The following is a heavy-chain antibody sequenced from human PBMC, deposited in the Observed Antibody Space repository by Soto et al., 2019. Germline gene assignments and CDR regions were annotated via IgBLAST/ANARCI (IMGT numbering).Heavy chain of an antibody. J-gene: IGHJ4*02. CDR2: INPGDSDI. CDR1: GYSFSGYW. CDR3: ARAFSSGYPFDY. D-gene: IGHD3-22*01. Sequence: PGESLKISCKGSGYSFSGYWIGWVRQMSGKGLEWMGMINPGDSDIRYSPSFQGQVTFSADKSISTAYLQWSNLEASDTAMYYCARAFSSGYPFDYWGQGILVTVSS. V-gene: IGHV5-51*01.